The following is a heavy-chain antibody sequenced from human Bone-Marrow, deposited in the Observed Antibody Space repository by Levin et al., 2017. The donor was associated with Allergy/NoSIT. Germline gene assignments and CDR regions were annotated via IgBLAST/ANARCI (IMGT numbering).Heavy chain of an antibody. J-gene: IGHJ4*02. CDR2: IKSKTAGGTT. D-gene: IGHD6-19*01. CDR3: ATMSSIAVAGY. Sequence: SCAASGFTFSDAWMSWVRQAPGKGLEWVGRIKSKTAGGTTDYAAPVIGRFTISRDDSQNTLFLQMNSLKTEDTAVYYCATMSSIAVAGYWGQGTLVTVSS. V-gene: IGHV3-15*01. CDR1: GFTFSDAW.